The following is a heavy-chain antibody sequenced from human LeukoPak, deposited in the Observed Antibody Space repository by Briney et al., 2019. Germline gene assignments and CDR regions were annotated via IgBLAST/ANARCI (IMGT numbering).Heavy chain of an antibody. D-gene: IGHD3-10*01. CDR3: ARRLGARGVSYFDY. CDR1: GDSINSGGYY. Sequence: SETLSLTCSVSGDSINSGGYYWSWIRQHPGTGLEWIGDIYYSGSASYNPSLKSRVSISLDTSKNQFSLRMSSVTAADTAIYYCARRLGARGVSYFDYWGQGTLVTVSS. J-gene: IGHJ4*02. V-gene: IGHV4-31*03. CDR2: IYYSGSA.